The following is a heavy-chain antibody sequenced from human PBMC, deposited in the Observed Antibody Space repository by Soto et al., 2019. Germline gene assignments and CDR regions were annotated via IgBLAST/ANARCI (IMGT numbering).Heavy chain of an antibody. CDR2: IDPSDSYT. CDR3: AIHWDSSGYYFLGY. D-gene: IGHD3-22*01. Sequence: GESLKISCKGSGYSFTNYWITWVRQMPGKGLEWMGRIDPSDSYTNYSPSFQGHVTISADKSINTAYLQWSSLKASDTAMYYCAIHWDSSGYYFLGYWGQGTLVTVS. V-gene: IGHV5-10-1*01. J-gene: IGHJ4*02. CDR1: GYSFTNYW.